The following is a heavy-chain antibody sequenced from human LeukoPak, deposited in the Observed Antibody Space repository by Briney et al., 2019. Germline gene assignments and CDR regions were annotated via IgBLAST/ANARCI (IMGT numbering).Heavy chain of an antibody. V-gene: IGHV4-59*01. CDR1: GVPITSYF. D-gene: IGHD3-10*01. CDR3: AREGYGSGSSHFMDV. Sequence: PSEALSLTCTVSGVPITSYFWTWIRQAPGKGLEWIGYIYYIGTTNYNPSLNSRATMSVDMSKNQFSLKLTSVTAADTAVYYCAREGYGSGSSHFMDVWGTGTTVTVSS. CDR2: IYYIGTT. J-gene: IGHJ6*03.